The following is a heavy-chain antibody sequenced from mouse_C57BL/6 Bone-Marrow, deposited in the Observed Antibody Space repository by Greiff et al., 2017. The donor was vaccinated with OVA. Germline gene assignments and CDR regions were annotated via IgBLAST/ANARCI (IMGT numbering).Heavy chain of an antibody. Sequence: QVQLKQPGAELVKPGASVKLSCKASGYTFTSYWMHWVKQRPGQGLEWIGMIHPNSGSTNYNEKFKSKATLTVDKSSSTAYMQLSSLTSEDSAVYYCARALLLRSYYFDYWGQGTTLTVSS. CDR2: IHPNSGST. D-gene: IGHD1-1*01. J-gene: IGHJ2*01. CDR3: ARALLLRSYYFDY. V-gene: IGHV1-64*01. CDR1: GYTFTSYW.